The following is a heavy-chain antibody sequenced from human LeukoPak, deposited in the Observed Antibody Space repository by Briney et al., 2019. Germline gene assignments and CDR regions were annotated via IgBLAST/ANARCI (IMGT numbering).Heavy chain of an antibody. Sequence: PSETLSLTCAVYGGSFSGYYWSWIRQPPGKGLEWIGEINHSGSTNYNPSLKSRVTISVDTSKNQFSLKLSSVTAADTAVYYCARTYGSGSYYNGPYYMDVWGKGTTVTVSS. CDR1: GGSFSGYY. V-gene: IGHV4-34*01. D-gene: IGHD3-10*01. CDR2: INHSGST. CDR3: ARTYGSGSYYNGPYYMDV. J-gene: IGHJ6*03.